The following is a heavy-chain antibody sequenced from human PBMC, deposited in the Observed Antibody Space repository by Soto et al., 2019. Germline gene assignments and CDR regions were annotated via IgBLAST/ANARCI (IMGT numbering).Heavy chain of an antibody. V-gene: IGHV3-23*01. J-gene: IGHJ3*02. Sequence: GGSLRLSCAASGFTFSSYAMSWVRQAPGKGLEWVSGISGSGGSTYYVDSVKGRFTISRDNSKNTLYLQMNNLRAEDTAVYYCAKDFGYKYGYDAFDIWGQGTMVTVSS. CDR2: ISGSGGST. D-gene: IGHD5-18*01. CDR1: GFTFSSYA. CDR3: AKDFGYKYGYDAFDI.